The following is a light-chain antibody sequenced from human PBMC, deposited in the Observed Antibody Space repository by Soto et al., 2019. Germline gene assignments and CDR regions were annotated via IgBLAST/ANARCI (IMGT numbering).Light chain of an antibody. CDR3: QQYNNWPPWT. J-gene: IGKJ2*02. CDR1: QSVSSN. CDR2: GAS. V-gene: IGKV3-15*01. Sequence: EIVMTQSPATLSVSPGERATLSCRSSQSVSSNLAWNQQKPGQTPRLLIYGASTRATGIPARFSGSGSGTEFTLSVSSLQSEDFAFYCCQQYNNWPPWTFGQGTKLEIK.